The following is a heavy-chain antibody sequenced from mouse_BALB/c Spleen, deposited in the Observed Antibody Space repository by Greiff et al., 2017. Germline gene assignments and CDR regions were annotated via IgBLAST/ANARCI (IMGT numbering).Heavy chain of an antibody. CDR1: GYTFTSYW. V-gene: IGHV1-7*01. J-gene: IGHJ4*01. CDR2: INPSTGYT. CDR3: ASAYYRYDYYAMDY. Sequence: VQLQQSGAELAKPGASVKMSCKASGYTFTSYWMPWVKQRPGQGLEWIGYINPSTGYTEYNQKFKDKATLTADKSSSTAYMQLSSLTSEDTAVYYSASAYYRYDYYAMDYWGQGTSVTVSS. D-gene: IGHD2-14*01.